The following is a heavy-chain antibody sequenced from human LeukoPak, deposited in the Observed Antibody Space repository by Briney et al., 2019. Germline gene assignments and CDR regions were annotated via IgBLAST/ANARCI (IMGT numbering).Heavy chain of an antibody. CDR1: GFSFNNYA. D-gene: IGHD4/OR15-4a*01. J-gene: IGHJ4*02. V-gene: IGHV3-23*01. CDR3: AKYAPPTMALTRFFDD. Sequence: GGSLRLSCAASGFSFNNYAMVWVRQTPGKGLEWVSVISAGNDIVYADSVKGRFSISRYSSKNTLYLQMNSLRVEDTAVYYCAKYAPPTMALTRFFDDWGQGTLVTVSS. CDR2: ISAGNDI.